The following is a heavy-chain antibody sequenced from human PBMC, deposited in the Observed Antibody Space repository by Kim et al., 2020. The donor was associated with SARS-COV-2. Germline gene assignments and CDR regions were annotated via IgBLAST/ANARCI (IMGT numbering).Heavy chain of an antibody. CDR2: ISSSSSYI. V-gene: IGHV3-21*01. CDR3: ARAAQEARAEYFQH. J-gene: IGHJ1*01. Sequence: GGSLRLSCAASGFTFSSYSMNWVRQAPGKGLEWVSSISSSSSYIYYADSVKGRFTISRDNAKNSLYLQMNSLRAEDTAVYYCARAAQEARAEYFQHWGQGTLVTVSS. D-gene: IGHD6-6*01. CDR1: GFTFSSYS.